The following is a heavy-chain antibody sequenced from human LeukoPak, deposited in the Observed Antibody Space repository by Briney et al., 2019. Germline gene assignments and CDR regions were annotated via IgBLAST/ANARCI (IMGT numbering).Heavy chain of an antibody. CDR1: GHTPTELS. Sequence: ASVKVSCKVSGHTPTELSMHWVRQAPGKGLEWMGGFDPEDGETIYAQKFQGRVTMTEDTSTDTAYMELSSLRSEDTAVYYCATDLYYDSSRIFDLWGRGTLVTVSS. J-gene: IGHJ2*01. CDR3: ATDLYYDSSRIFDL. D-gene: IGHD3-22*01. CDR2: FDPEDGET. V-gene: IGHV1-24*01.